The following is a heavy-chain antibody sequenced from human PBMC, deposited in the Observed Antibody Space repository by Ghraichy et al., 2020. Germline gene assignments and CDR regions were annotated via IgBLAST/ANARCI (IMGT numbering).Heavy chain of an antibody. J-gene: IGHJ4*02. V-gene: IGHV4-34*09. Sequence: SQTLSLTCAVYGGSFSGYYWSWIRQPPGKGLEWIGEINHSGSTNYNPSLKSRVTISVDTSKDQFSLRLTSVTAADTAVYYCARFSYNWNFFDYWGQGTLVTVSS. CDR3: ARFSYNWNFFDY. CDR1: GGSFSGYY. D-gene: IGHD1-20*01. CDR2: INHSGST.